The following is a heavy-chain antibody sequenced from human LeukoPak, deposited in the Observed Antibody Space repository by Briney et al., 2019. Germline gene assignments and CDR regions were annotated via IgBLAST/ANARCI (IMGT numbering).Heavy chain of an antibody. CDR1: GYTFTNFD. V-gene: IGHV1-8*01. Sequence: ASVKVSCKASGYTFTNFDSNWVRHATGQGLEWMGWMNPNSGNTGYAQKFQGRVTMTMNTSITTAYMELSSLISEDTAVYYCARGPQWRGDYYYIDVWGRGTTVTVSS. CDR2: MNPNSGNT. CDR3: ARGPQWRGDYYYIDV. D-gene: IGHD6-19*01. J-gene: IGHJ6*03.